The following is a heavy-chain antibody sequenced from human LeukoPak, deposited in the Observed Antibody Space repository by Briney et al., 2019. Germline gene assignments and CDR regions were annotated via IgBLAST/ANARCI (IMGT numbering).Heavy chain of an antibody. CDR3: ARAKGDGYTIQDYFDY. CDR1: RFTFSTYW. V-gene: IGHV3-7*01. CDR2: IKQDGSEK. Sequence: GGSLRLSCAASRFTFSTYWMSWVRQAPGKGLEWVANIKQDGSEKYYVDSVKGRFTISRDNAKNSLYLQMNSLRAEDTAVYYCARAKGDGYTIQDYFDYWGQGTLVTVSS. J-gene: IGHJ4*02. D-gene: IGHD5-24*01.